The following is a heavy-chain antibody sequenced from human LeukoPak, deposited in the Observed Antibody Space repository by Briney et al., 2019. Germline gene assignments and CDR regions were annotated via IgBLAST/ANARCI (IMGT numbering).Heavy chain of an antibody. V-gene: IGHV4-61*02. CDR2: IYTSGST. Sequence: PSETLSLTCTVSGGSISSGSYYWSWIRQPAGKGLEWIGRIYTSGSTNYNPSLKSRVTMSVDTSKNQFSLKLSSVTAADPAVYYCARGPSLDYDILTGYYSPYYFDYWGQGTLVTVSS. D-gene: IGHD3-9*01. CDR1: GGSISSGSYY. J-gene: IGHJ4*02. CDR3: ARGPSLDYDILTGYYSPYYFDY.